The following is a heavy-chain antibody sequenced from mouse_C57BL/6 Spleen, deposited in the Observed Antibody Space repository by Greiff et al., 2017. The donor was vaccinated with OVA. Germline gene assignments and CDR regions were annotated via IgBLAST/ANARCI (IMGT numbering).Heavy chain of an antibody. J-gene: IGHJ4*01. CDR3: TRQLRLSYAMDY. D-gene: IGHD3-2*02. CDR2: ISSGGDYI. V-gene: IGHV5-9-1*02. Sequence: EVKLVESGEGLVKPGGSLKLSCAASGFTFSSYAMSWVRQTPEQRLEWVAYISSGGDYIYYADTVKGRFTISRDNARNTLYLQMSSLKSEDTAMYYCTRQLRLSYAMDYWGQGTSVTVSS. CDR1: GFTFSSYA.